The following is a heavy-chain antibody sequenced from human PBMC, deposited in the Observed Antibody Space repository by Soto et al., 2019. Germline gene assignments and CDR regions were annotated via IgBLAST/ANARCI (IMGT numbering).Heavy chain of an antibody. CDR2: IIPIFGTA. CDR3: ARVPETIFGVALNWFDP. J-gene: IGHJ5*02. D-gene: IGHD3-3*01. Sequence: SVKVSCKASGGTFSSYAMSWVRQAPGQGLEWMGGIIPIFGTANYAQKFQGRVTITADESTSTAYMELSSLRSEDTAVYYCARVPETIFGVALNWFDPWGQGTLVTVSS. V-gene: IGHV1-69*13. CDR1: GGTFSSYA.